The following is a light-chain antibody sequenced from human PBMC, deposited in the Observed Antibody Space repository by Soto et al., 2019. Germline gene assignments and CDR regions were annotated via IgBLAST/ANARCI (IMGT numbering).Light chain of an antibody. CDR2: AAS. J-gene: IGKJ4*01. CDR1: QSISSY. V-gene: IGKV1-39*01. Sequence: DIQMTQSPSSLSASVGDRVTITCRASQSISSYLNWYQQKPGKAHKLMIYAASSLQSGVPSRFSGSGSGTDFTLTISSLQPEDFATYDCQQSYSTPLVTFGGGTKVEIK. CDR3: QQSYSTPLVT.